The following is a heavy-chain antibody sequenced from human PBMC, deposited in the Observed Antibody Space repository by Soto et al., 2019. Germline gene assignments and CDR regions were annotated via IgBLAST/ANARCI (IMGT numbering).Heavy chain of an antibody. CDR3: ARDLGYSYGYEGGDY. J-gene: IGHJ4*02. Sequence: SVKVSCKASGGTFSSYAISWVRQAPGQGLEWMGGIIPIFGTANYAQKFQGRVTITADESTSTAYMEPSSLRSEDAAVYYCARDLGYSYGYEGGDYWGQGTLVTVSS. V-gene: IGHV1-69*13. D-gene: IGHD5-18*01. CDR2: IIPIFGTA. CDR1: GGTFSSYA.